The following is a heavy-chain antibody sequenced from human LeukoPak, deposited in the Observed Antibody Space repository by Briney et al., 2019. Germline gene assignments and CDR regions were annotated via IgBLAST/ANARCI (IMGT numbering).Heavy chain of an antibody. V-gene: IGHV4-31*03. Sequence: SQTLSLTCTVSGGSISTGGYYWSWIRQHPGMGLEWIAYIYYSGSTYYNPSLKSRVTISVDTSKNQFSLKLSSVTAADTAVYYCARFHTSGYYRHFDFWGQGTLVTVSS. J-gene: IGHJ4*02. CDR3: ARFHTSGYYRHFDF. CDR1: GGSISTGGYY. CDR2: IYYSGST. D-gene: IGHD3-22*01.